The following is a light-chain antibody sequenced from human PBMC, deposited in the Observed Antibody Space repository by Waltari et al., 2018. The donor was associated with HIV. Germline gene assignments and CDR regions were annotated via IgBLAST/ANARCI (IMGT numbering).Light chain of an antibody. CDR2: QSS. CDR3: QQYNSLPWT. Sequence: DIQLTQSPSTLSTSVGDRVIITCRASQTVNKWLAWYQQKLGRAPRVIIYQSSTLEKGVPSRFSGSASGVDFTLTISSLQPEDLGTYYCQQYNSLPWTFGQGTRVEV. J-gene: IGKJ1*01. CDR1: QTVNKW. V-gene: IGKV1-5*03.